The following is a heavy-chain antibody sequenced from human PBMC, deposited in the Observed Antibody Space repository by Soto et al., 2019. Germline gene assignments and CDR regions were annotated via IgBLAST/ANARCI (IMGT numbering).Heavy chain of an antibody. V-gene: IGHV3-21*01. D-gene: IGHD3-10*01. CDR1: GFTFSSYS. Sequence: PGGSLRLSCAASGFTFSSYSMNWVRQAPGKGLEWVSSISSSSSYIYYADSVKGRFTISRDNSKNTLYLQMNSLRAEDTAVYYFAMALWHSKPDNWGQGTLVTVSS. CDR2: ISSSSSYI. J-gene: IGHJ4*02. CDR3: AMALWHSKPDN.